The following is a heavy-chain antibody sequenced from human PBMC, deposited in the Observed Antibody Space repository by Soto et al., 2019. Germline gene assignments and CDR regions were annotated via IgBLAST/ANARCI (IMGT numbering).Heavy chain of an antibody. D-gene: IGHD3-3*01. CDR3: ARGSVYDFKGGYHYYGMDV. CDR2: IIPIFGTA. CDR1: GGTFSSYA. Sequence: QVQLVQSGAEVKKPGSSVKVSCKASGGTFSSYAISWVRQAPGQGLEWMGGIIPIFGTANYAQKFQGRVTITADESTSTAYMELSSLRSEDTAVYYCARGSVYDFKGGYHYYGMDVWGQGTTVTVSS. V-gene: IGHV1-69*01. J-gene: IGHJ6*02.